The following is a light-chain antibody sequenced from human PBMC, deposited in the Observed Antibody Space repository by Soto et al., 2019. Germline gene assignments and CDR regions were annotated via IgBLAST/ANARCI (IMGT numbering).Light chain of an antibody. CDR1: QDISNY. CDR2: DAS. J-gene: IGKJ4*01. V-gene: IGKV1-33*01. CDR3: QQYDDIPPIT. Sequence: DIQMTQSPSSLSASVGDRVTITCQASQDISNYLNWYQQKPGKAPKLLIYDASNLETGVPPRFSGSGSGTDFSFTISSLQPEDIATYYCQQYDDIPPITSGGGTKVEIK.